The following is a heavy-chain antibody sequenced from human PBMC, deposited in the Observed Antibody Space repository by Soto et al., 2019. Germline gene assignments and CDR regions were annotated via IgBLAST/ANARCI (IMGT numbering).Heavy chain of an antibody. CDR1: GGSFSGYY. J-gene: IGHJ5*02. D-gene: IGHD6-19*01. Sequence: PSETLSLTCAVYGGSFSGYYWSWIRQPPGKGLEWIGEINHSGSTNYNPSLKSRVTISVDTSKNQFSLKLSSVTAADTAVYYCARAFPYSSGWYWFDPWGQRTLVTVSS. CDR3: ARAFPYSSGWYWFDP. CDR2: INHSGST. V-gene: IGHV4-34*01.